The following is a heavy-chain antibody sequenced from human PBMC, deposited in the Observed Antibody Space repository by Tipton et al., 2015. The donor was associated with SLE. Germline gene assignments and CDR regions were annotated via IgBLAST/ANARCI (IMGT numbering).Heavy chain of an antibody. CDR2: IYYSGST. Sequence: TLSLTCTVSGGSISSHYWSWIRQPPGKGLEWIGYIYYSGSTNYNPSLKSRVTISVDTPRNQYSLNLSSATAADTAVYYCASACAGYSSGGYSWDWGQGTLVTVSS. J-gene: IGHJ4*02. CDR1: GGSISSHY. D-gene: IGHD6-19*01. CDR3: ASACAGYSSGGYSWD. V-gene: IGHV4-59*11.